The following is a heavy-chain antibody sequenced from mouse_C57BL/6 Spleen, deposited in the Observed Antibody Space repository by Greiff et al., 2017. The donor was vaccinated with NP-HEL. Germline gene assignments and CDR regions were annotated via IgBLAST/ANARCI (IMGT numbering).Heavy chain of an antibody. CDR2: IDPETGGT. V-gene: IGHV1-15*01. J-gene: IGHJ1*03. D-gene: IGHD1-1*01. CDR3: FTTVDWYFDV. Sequence: QVQLQQSGAELVRPGASVTLSCKASGYPLPDYEMHWVKQPPVHGLEWIGAIDPETGGTAYNQKFKGKAILTADKSSSTAYMELRSLTSEDSAVYYCFTTVDWYFDVWGTGTTVTVSS. CDR1: GYPLPDYE.